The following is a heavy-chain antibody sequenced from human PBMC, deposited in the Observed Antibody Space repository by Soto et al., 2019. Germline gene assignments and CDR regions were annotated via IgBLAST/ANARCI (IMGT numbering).Heavy chain of an antibody. CDR1: GFTFSNFA. V-gene: IGHV3-23*01. CDR3: AKTIGNYTTHPGDY. CDR2: ISGSGDST. D-gene: IGHD1-7*01. J-gene: IGHJ4*01. Sequence: LRLSCAASGFTFSNFAMSWVRQAPGKGLEWVSAISGSGDSTYYADSVKGRFTISRDNSKNTMYLQMNSLRAEDTAVYYCAKTIGNYTTHPGDYWGQGTLVTVSS.